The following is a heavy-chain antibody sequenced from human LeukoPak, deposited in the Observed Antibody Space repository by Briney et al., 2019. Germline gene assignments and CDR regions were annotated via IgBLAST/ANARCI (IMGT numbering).Heavy chain of an antibody. CDR2: IYHSGST. J-gene: IGHJ4*02. D-gene: IGHD3-22*01. V-gene: IGHV4-30-2*01. Sequence: PSETLSLTCAVSGGSISSGGYSWRWIRQPPGKGLEWIGYIYHSGSTYYNPSLKSRVTISVDRSKNQFSLKLSSVTAADTAVYYCASTYYYDSSGYYPSPYFDYWGQGTLVTVSS. CDR1: GGSISSGGYS. CDR3: ASTYYYDSSGYYPSPYFDY.